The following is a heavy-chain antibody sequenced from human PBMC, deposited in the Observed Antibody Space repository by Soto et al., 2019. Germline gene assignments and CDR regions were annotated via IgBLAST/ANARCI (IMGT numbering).Heavy chain of an antibody. J-gene: IGHJ4*02. CDR3: AGATGRDGYNFDY. D-gene: IGHD5-12*01. Sequence: PSETLSLTCIVSSGSMSSSLNHWGWIRQPPGKGLEWIGNINYSGSTYYNPSLQSRVTISVDTSKNQFSLKLSSVTAADTAVYYCAGATGRDGYNFDYWGQGTLVTVS. CDR2: INYSGST. V-gene: IGHV4-39*07. CDR1: SGSMSSSLNH.